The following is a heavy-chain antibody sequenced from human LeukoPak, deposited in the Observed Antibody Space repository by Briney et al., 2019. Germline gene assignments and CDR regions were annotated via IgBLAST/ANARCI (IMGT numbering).Heavy chain of an antibody. CDR2: IYYSGST. V-gene: IGHV4-59*01. D-gene: IGHD2-2*01. CDR3: ARATFSLGYCSSTSCPYYYYYYMDV. CDR1: GGSISSYY. Sequence: SETLSLTCTVSGGSISSYYWSWIRQPPGKGLEWIGYIYYSGSTNYNPSLKNRVTISVDTSKNQFSLKLSSVTAADTAVYYCARATFSLGYCSSTSCPYYYYYYMDVWGKGTTVTVSS. J-gene: IGHJ6*03.